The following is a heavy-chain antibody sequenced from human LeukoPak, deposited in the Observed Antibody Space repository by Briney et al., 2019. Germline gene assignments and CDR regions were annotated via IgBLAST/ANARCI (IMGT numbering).Heavy chain of an antibody. CDR2: INAGNGDT. CDR1: GYTFTNYV. Sequence: ASVKVSCKASGYTFTNYVVHWVRQAPGQRPEWMGWINAGNGDTKYSQNFQGRVTITTDTSASTAYMELSSLTSEDTALYYCARDDCGAACYSGGYWGQGTLVTVSS. V-gene: IGHV1-3*01. J-gene: IGHJ4*02. D-gene: IGHD2-21*02. CDR3: ARDDCGAACYSGGY.